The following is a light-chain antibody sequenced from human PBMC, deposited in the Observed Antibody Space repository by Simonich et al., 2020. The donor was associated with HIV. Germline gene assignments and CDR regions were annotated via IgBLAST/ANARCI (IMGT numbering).Light chain of an antibody. CDR2: EVT. CDR1: SSDIGAFNY. CDR3: SSYAGTTLV. V-gene: IGLV2-8*01. Sequence: QSALTQPASVSGSPGQSITISCTGTSSDIGAFNYVSWYQQHPGKAPKLMFYEVTKRPSGVPDRFSGSKSGNTASLSVSGLQAEDEADYYCSSYAGTTLVFGGGTSLTVL. J-gene: IGLJ2*01.